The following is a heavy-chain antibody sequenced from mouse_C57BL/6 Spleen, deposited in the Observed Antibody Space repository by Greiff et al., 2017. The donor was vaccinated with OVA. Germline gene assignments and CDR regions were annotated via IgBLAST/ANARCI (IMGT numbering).Heavy chain of an antibody. CDR1: GYTFTSYW. Sequence: QVQLQQPGAELVMPGASVKLSCKASGYTFTSYWMHWVKQRPGQGLEWIGEIDPSDSYTNYNQKFKGKSTLTVDKSSSTAYMQLSSLTSEDSAVYYCAMGKGWCAYWGQGTLVTVSA. V-gene: IGHV1-69*01. CDR3: AMGKGWCAY. CDR2: IDPSDSYT. J-gene: IGHJ3*01.